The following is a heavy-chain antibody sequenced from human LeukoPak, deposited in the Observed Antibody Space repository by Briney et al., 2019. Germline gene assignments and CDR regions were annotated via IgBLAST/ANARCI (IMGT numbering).Heavy chain of an antibody. CDR3: ARLSYCGGDCYSTFDY. Sequence: GGSLRLSCAASGFTFISYSMNWVRQAPGKGLGWVSSINSSSSYIYYADSVKGRYTISSDNAKNSLYLQMNSLRAEDTAVYYCARLSYCGGDCYSTFDYWGQGTLVSVSS. D-gene: IGHD2-21*02. CDR1: GFTFISYS. CDR2: INSSSSYI. J-gene: IGHJ4*02. V-gene: IGHV3-21*01.